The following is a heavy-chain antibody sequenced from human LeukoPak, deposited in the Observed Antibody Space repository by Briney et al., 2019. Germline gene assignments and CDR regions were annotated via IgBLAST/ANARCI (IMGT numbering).Heavy chain of an antibody. CDR3: ARARRGYSYVYDY. J-gene: IGHJ4*02. CDR1: GGTFSSYA. Sequence: SVKVSCKASGGTFSSYAISWVRQAPGQGLEWMGGIIPIFGTANYAQKFQGRVTITTDESTSTAYMELSSLRSEDTAVYYCARARRGYSYVYDYWGQGTLVTVSS. D-gene: IGHD5-18*01. CDR2: IIPIFGTA. V-gene: IGHV1-69*05.